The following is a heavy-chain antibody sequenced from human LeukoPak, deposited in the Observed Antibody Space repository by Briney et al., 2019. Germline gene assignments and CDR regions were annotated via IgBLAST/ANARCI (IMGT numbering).Heavy chain of an antibody. CDR2: IYSGGST. CDR1: GFTVSSNY. D-gene: IGHD3-10*01. J-gene: IGHJ3*02. CDR3: ARDTSELYAFDI. Sequence: GGSLRLSCAASGFTVSSNYMSWVRQAPGKGLEWVSVIYSGGSTYYADSVKGRFTISRDNSKNTLYLQMNSLRAEDTAVYYCARDTSELYAFDIWGQGTMVTVSS. V-gene: IGHV3-53*01.